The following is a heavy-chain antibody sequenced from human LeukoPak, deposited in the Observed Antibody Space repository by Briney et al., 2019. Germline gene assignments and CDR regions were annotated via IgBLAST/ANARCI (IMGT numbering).Heavy chain of an antibody. CDR1: GFTFSNAW. CDR2: IKSKTDGGTT. J-gene: IGHJ4*02. D-gene: IGHD2-2*01. V-gene: IGHV3-15*01. Sequence: PGGSLRLSCAASGFTFSNAWMSWVRQAPGKGLEWVGRIKSKTDGGTTDYAAPVKGRFTISRDDSKNTLYLQMNSLKTEDTAVYYCTTDTDPDIVVVPAANYMWGQGTLVTVSS. CDR3: TTDTDPDIVVVPAANYM.